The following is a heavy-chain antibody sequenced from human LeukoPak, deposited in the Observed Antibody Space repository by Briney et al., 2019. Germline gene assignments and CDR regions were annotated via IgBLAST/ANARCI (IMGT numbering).Heavy chain of an antibody. D-gene: IGHD2-2*01. CDR1: GFPFSSYG. J-gene: IGHJ4*02. V-gene: IGHV3-33*01. CDR3: ARDYCSSFSCQDY. CDR2: IWYDGSNQ. Sequence: SGRSLRLSCAAPGFPFSSYGMHWVRQAPGKGLEWVAIIWYDGSNQYYADSVKGRFTISRDNSKNTLYLQMNSLRAEDTAVYYCARDYCSSFSCQDYWGQGTLVTVSS.